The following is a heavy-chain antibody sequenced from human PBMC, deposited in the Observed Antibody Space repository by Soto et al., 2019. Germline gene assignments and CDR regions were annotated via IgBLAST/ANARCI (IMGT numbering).Heavy chain of an antibody. CDR3: VRCYYDSSGYYFYFDY. D-gene: IGHD3-22*01. J-gene: IGHJ4*02. Sequence: SETLSLTCAVYGGSFSGYYWSWIRQPPGKGLEWIGEINHSGSTNYNPSLRSRVTISVDTSKNQFSLKLSSVTAADTAVYYCVRCYYDSSGYYFYFDYWGQGTMVTVS. CDR2: INHSGST. V-gene: IGHV4-34*01. CDR1: GGSFSGYY.